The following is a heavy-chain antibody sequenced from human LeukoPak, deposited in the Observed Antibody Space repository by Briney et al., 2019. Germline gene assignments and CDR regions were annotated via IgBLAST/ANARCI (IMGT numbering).Heavy chain of an antibody. CDR1: GGTFSSYA. V-gene: IGHV1-69*05. D-gene: IGHD6-19*01. Sequence: ASVKVSCKASGGTFSSYAISWVRQAPGQGLEWMGRIVPIFGTANYAQKFQGSVTSTTDESTSTADMELSSLRSEDTAVYYCARDNQGYSSGWYYFDYWGQGTLVTVSS. J-gene: IGHJ4*02. CDR2: IVPIFGTA. CDR3: ARDNQGYSSGWYYFDY.